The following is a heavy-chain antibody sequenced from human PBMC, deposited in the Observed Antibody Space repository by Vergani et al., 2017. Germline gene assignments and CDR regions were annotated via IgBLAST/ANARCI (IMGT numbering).Heavy chain of an antibody. CDR1: GFSFSSYS. Sequence: EVQLVESGGGLVKPGGSLRLSCAASGFSFSSYSLNWVRQAPGKGLEWVSSISSSTSYIYYADSVKGRFTISRDNAKNSLYLQMNSLRDEDTAVYYCARLLYYYDSSGPLSDAFDIWGQGTMVTVSS. CDR3: ARLLYYYDSSGPLSDAFDI. CDR2: ISSSTSYI. V-gene: IGHV3-21*01. J-gene: IGHJ3*02. D-gene: IGHD3-22*01.